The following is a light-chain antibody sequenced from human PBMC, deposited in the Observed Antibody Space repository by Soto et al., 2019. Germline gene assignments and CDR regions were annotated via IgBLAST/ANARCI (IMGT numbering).Light chain of an antibody. CDR2: DVT. CDR1: SSDVGGYNY. Sequence: QSALTQPASVSGSPGQSITISCTGTSSDVGGYNYVSWYQQHPSKAPKLMIYDVTNRPSGVSNRFSGSKSGNTASLTISGLQAEDEADYYCTSYTSTSTRKVFGGGTKLTVL. V-gene: IGLV2-14*03. CDR3: TSYTSTSTRKV. J-gene: IGLJ3*02.